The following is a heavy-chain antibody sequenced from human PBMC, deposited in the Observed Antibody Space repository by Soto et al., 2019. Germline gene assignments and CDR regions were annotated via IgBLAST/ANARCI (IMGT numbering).Heavy chain of an antibody. J-gene: IGHJ6*01. V-gene: IGHV3-33*01. CDR1: GFTFSSYG. CDR2: IWHDGSNK. CDR3: ARDRYYYGSAGVDV. Sequence: GGSLRLSCAASGFTFSSYGMHWVRQAPGKGLEWVAVIWHDGSNKYYADSVRGRFTISRDNSKNTLYLQMNSLRAEDTAVYYCARDRYYYGSAGVDVWGQGTTVTVSS. D-gene: IGHD3-10*01.